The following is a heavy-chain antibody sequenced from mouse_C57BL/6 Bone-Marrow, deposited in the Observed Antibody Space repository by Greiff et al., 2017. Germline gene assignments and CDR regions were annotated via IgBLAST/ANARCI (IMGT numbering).Heavy chain of an antibody. V-gene: IGHV1-59*01. CDR3: ARDPSWFAY. J-gene: IGHJ3*01. CDR1: GYTFTSYW. CDR2: IDPSDSYT. Sequence: QVQLQQPGAELVRPGTSVKLSCKASGYTFTSYWMHWVKQRPGQGLEWIGVIDPSDSYTNYNQKFKGKATLTVDTSSSTAYKQLSSLTSEDSAVYYCARDPSWFAYWGQGTLVTVSA.